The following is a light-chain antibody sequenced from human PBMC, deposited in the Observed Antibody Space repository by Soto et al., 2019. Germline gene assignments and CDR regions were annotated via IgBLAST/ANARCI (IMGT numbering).Light chain of an antibody. CDR3: ASWDDSLNGYV. V-gene: IGLV1-44*01. CDR1: SSNIGSDT. CDR2: TNN. Sequence: QSVLTQPPSASGTPGQRVTISCSGGSSNIGSDTVNWYQHLPGTAPKLLIYTNNQRPSGVPDRFSGSKSGTSASLTISGLQSEDEAEYYCASWDDSLNGYVFRTGTKLTVL. J-gene: IGLJ1*01.